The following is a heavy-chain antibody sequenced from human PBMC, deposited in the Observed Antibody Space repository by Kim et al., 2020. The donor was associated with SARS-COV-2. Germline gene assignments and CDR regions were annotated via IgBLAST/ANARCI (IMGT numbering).Heavy chain of an antibody. CDR2: YSSGST. V-gene: IGHV4-4*09. Sequence: YSSGSTNSNPSLKSRVTLSVDTSKNQFSLKLSSVTAADTAVYYCARGFDLWGRGTLVTVSS. CDR3: ARGFDL. J-gene: IGHJ2*01.